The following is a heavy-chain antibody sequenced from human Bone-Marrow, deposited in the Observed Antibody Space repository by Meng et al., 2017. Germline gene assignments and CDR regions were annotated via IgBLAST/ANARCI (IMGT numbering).Heavy chain of an antibody. V-gene: IGHV3-11*01. CDR1: GFTFSDYY. Sequence: GGSLRLSCAASGFTFSDYYMSWIRQAPGKGLEWVSSISSSGSTIYYADSVKGRFTISRDNAKNSLYLQMNSLRAEDTAVYYCARDQRGATPWFDPWGQGTLVTVSS. J-gene: IGHJ5*02. CDR3: ARDQRGATPWFDP. D-gene: IGHD1-26*01. CDR2: ISSSGSTI.